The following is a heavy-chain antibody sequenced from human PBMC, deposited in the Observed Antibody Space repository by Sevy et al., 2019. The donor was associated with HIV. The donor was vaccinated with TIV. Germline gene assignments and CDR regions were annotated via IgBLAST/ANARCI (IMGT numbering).Heavy chain of an antibody. V-gene: IGHV1-24*01. J-gene: IGHJ4*02. CDR1: GYTLTELS. CDR2: FVPEDGET. CDR3: ATGFWQQWLVRSPQFDY. Sequence: ASVKVSCKVSGYTLTELSMHWVRQAPGKGLEWMGGFVPEDGETIYAQKFQGRVTMTEDTSTDTAYMELSSLRSEDTAVYYCATGFWQQWLVRSPQFDYWGQGTLVTVSS. D-gene: IGHD6-19*01.